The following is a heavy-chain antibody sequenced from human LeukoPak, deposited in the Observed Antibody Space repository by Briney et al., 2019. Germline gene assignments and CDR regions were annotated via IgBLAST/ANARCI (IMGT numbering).Heavy chain of an antibody. D-gene: IGHD2-21*01. CDR3: ARGFQGLDV. J-gene: IGHJ6*02. CDR2: IVQDGRDK. V-gene: IGHV3-7*05. Sequence: GRSLRLSCTASEFPFVTYWMTWVRQAPGKGLEWVGNIVQDGRDKYYVDSVKGRFTISRDNTKNLLYLQMTSLRAEDTAVYYCARGFQGLDVWGQGTTVTVSS. CDR1: EFPFVTYW.